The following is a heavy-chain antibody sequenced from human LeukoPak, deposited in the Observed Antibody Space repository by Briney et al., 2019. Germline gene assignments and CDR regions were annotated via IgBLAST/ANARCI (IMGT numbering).Heavy chain of an antibody. CDR2: ISSGSGYT. V-gene: IGHV3-21*01. Sequence: GGSLRLSCAASGLTFGSYGMNWVRQAPGKGLEWVSSISSGSGYTYYADSVRGRFTISRDNAKNSLYLQMNSLRAEDTAVYYCARASAPDYDILTGYSSEGMDVWGQRTTVTVSS. CDR3: ARASAPDYDILTGYSSEGMDV. D-gene: IGHD3-9*01. J-gene: IGHJ6*02. CDR1: GLTFGSYG.